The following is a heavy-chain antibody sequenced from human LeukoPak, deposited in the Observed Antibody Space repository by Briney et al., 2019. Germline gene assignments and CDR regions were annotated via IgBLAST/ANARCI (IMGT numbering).Heavy chain of an antibody. J-gene: IGHJ4*02. CDR2: IRSKAYGGTT. Sequence: PGRSLRLSCTASGFTFGDYAMSWVRQAPGKGLEWVGFIRSKAYGGTTEYAASVKGRFTISRDDSKSIAYLQMNSLKTEDTAVYYCTRDPVGRPGYSSSWYVDYWGQGTLVTVSS. V-gene: IGHV3-49*04. D-gene: IGHD6-13*01. CDR3: TRDPVGRPGYSSSWYVDY. CDR1: GFTFGDYA.